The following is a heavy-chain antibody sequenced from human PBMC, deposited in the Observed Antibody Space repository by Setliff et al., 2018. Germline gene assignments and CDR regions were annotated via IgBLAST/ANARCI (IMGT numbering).Heavy chain of an antibody. CDR2: IYPGDSDT. CDR3: ARALLPIQIVGTFDI. V-gene: IGHV5-51*01. D-gene: IGHD2-15*01. Sequence: PGESLKISCKGSGYSFTSYWIDWVRQMPGKGLEWMGIIYPGDSDTRYSPSFQGQVSISADKSISTAYLQWSSLKASDTAMYYCARALLPIQIVGTFDIWGQGTMVTVSS. CDR1: GYSFTSYW. J-gene: IGHJ3*02.